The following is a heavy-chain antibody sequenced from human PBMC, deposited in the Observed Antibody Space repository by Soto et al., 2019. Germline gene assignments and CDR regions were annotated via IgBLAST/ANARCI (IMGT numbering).Heavy chain of an antibody. CDR2: VWYDGSKN. D-gene: IGHD3-10*01. Sequence: QVQLVESGGGVVQPGRSLSLSCAASEFAFNTYGMHWVRQAPGKALECVAVVWYDGSKNYYADSVRGRFTISRENSEHTFYPPMESLTAEERATYYCARDHADHYYIEYWGKGGLVTVSS. CDR3: ARDHADHYYIEY. V-gene: IGHV3-33*01. CDR1: EFAFNTYG. J-gene: IGHJ4*02.